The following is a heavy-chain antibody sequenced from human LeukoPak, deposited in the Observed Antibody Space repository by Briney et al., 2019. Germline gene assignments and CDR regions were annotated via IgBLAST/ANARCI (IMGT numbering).Heavy chain of an antibody. Sequence: GGSLRLSCAPSGFTFGSYAMTWVRQAPGKGLEWVSAIGSSGNTFYADSVKGRFTISRDNSKNTLYLQMNNLRAEDTALYYCAKGTSWISPYYYMDVWGTGTTVTVSS. D-gene: IGHD2-2*01. CDR1: GFTFGSYA. CDR3: AKGTSWISPYYYMDV. J-gene: IGHJ6*03. CDR2: IGSSGNT. V-gene: IGHV3-23*01.